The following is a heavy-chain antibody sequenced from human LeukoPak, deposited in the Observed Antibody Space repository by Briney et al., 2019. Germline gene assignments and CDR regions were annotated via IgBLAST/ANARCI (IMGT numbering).Heavy chain of an antibody. Sequence: GASVKVSCKASGYTFTSYYMHWVRQAPGQGLEWMGIINPSGGSTSYAQKLQGRVTMTTDTSTSTAYMELRSLRSDDTAVYYCARDPDAEYFQHWGQGTLVTVSS. J-gene: IGHJ1*01. V-gene: IGHV1-46*01. CDR1: GYTFTSYY. CDR2: INPSGGST. CDR3: ARDPDAEYFQH. D-gene: IGHD1-14*01.